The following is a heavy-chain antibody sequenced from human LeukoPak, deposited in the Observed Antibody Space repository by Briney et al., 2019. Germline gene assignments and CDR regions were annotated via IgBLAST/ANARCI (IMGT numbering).Heavy chain of an antibody. CDR2: IYTSGST. J-gene: IGHJ5*02. CDR3: ARAKYSYGLFDP. D-gene: IGHD5-18*01. Sequence: SETLSLTCTVSGGSISSGSYYWSWIRQPAGKGLEWIGRIYTSGSTNYNPSLKSRVTISVDTSKNQFSLKLSSVTAADTAVYYCARAKYSYGLFDPWGQGTLVTVSS. CDR1: GGSISSGSYY. V-gene: IGHV4-61*02.